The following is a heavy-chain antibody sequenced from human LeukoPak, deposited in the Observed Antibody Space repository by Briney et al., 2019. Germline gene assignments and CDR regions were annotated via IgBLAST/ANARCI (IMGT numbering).Heavy chain of an antibody. CDR2: IIPILGIA. J-gene: IGHJ4*02. D-gene: IGHD6-19*01. V-gene: IGHV1-69*04. CDR3: ASSHSSGWYSDY. Sequence: SVKVSCKASGGTFSNYAISWVRQAPGQGLEWMGRIIPILGIANYAQKFQGRVTITADKSTSTAYMELSSLRSEDTAVYYCASSHSSGWYSDYWGQGTLVTVSS. CDR1: GGTFSNYA.